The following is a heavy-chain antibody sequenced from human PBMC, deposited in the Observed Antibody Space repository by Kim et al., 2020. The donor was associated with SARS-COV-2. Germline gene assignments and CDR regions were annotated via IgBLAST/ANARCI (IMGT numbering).Heavy chain of an antibody. J-gene: IGHJ2*01. CDR3: ARDGLIGGNYYWYFDL. V-gene: IGHV4-31*02. Sequence: SLKSRGTISGDTSKNQFSLKLSSVTAADTAVYYCARDGLIGGNYYWYFDLWGRGTLVTVSS. D-gene: IGHD2-21*02.